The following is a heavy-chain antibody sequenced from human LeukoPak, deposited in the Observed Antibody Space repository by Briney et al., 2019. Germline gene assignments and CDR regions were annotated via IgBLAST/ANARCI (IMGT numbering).Heavy chain of an antibody. CDR2: INHSGST. Sequence: SETLSLTCAVYGGSFSGYYWSWIRQPPGKGLEWIGEINHSGSTNYNPSLKSRVTISVDTSKNQFSLKLSSVTAADMAVYYCARTRYYYNSRSYGAPYYFDYWGQGTLVTVSS. CDR3: ARTRYYYNSRSYGAPYYFDY. D-gene: IGHD3-10*01. J-gene: IGHJ4*02. V-gene: IGHV4-34*01. CDR1: GGSFSGYY.